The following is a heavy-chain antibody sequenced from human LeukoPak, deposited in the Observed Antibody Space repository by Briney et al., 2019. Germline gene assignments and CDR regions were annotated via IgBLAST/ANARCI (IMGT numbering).Heavy chain of an antibody. CDR2: IKQGGSEK. D-gene: IGHD4-23*01. CDR1: GFTFRSYW. V-gene: IGHV3-7*01. Sequence: GGSLRLSXAASGFTFRSYWMTWVRQAPGKGLEWVANIKQGGSEKYYVDSVKGRFTISRDNAKNSLYLQMNSLRAEDSAVYYCARANGGYYGGYPSTYWGQGTLVTVSS. CDR3: ARANGGYYGGYPSTY. J-gene: IGHJ4*02.